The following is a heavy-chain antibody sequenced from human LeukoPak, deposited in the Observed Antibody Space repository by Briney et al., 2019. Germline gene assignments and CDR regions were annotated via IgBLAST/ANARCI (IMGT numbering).Heavy chain of an antibody. CDR3: AKGTRYDSSGFHPTLDY. V-gene: IGHV3-23*01. CDR1: GFTFSSYA. J-gene: IGHJ4*02. Sequence: GGSLRLSCAASGFTFSSYAMSWVRQAPGKGLEWVSAISGSGGSTYYADSVKGRFTISRDNSKNTLYLQMNSLRAEDTAVYYCAKGTRYDSSGFHPTLDYWGQGTQVTVSS. D-gene: IGHD3-22*01. CDR2: ISGSGGST.